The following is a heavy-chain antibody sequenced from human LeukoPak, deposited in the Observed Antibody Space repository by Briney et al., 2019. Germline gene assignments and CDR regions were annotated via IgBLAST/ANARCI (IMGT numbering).Heavy chain of an antibody. CDR2: IRYDGSNK. D-gene: IGHD4-17*01. CDR1: GFTFSSYG. V-gene: IGHV3-30*02. Sequence: GGSLRLSCAASGFTFSSYGMHWVRQAPGKGLEWVAFIRYDGSNKYYADSVKGRFTISRDNPKNTLYLQMNSLRAEDTAVYYCATGYADYGGAADYWGQGTLVTVSS. J-gene: IGHJ4*02. CDR3: ATGYADYGGAADY.